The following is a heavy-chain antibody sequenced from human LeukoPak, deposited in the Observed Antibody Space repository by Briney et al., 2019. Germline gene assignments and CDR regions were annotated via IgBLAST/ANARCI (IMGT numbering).Heavy chain of an antibody. CDR1: GFTFSSYG. D-gene: IGHD6-13*01. Sequence: GGTLRLSCAASGFTFSSYGMSWVRQAPGKGLEWVSAISGSGGSTYYADSVKGRFTISRDNSKNTLYLQMNSLRAEDTAVYYCAKRGEGVSNTWYMNNWFDPWGQGTLVTVSS. CDR2: ISGSGGST. V-gene: IGHV3-23*01. CDR3: AKRGEGVSNTWYMNNWFDP. J-gene: IGHJ5*02.